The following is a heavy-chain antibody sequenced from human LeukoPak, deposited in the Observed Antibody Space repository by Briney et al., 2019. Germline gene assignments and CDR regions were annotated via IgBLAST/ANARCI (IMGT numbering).Heavy chain of an antibody. J-gene: IGHJ4*02. CDR1: GFTFSSYN. CDR3: AKMVREFYTISYYFDY. D-gene: IGHD2-2*02. Sequence: GGSLRLSCAASGFTFSSYNMNWVRQAPGKGLEWVSSISSSSAYIYYADSVKGRFTISRDNSKNTLYLQMNSLRAEDTAVYYCAKMVREFYTISYYFDYWGQGTLVTVSS. CDR2: ISSSSAYI. V-gene: IGHV3-21*04.